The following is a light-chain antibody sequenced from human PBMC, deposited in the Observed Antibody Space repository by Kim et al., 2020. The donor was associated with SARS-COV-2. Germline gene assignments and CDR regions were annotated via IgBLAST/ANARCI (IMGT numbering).Light chain of an antibody. V-gene: IGLV2-8*01. Sequence: GQSVTISGTGTSSDVCGCNYVSGYQQHPGKAPKLLIYEVTTRPSGVPDRFAGSKSGNTASLTVSGLQAEDEADYYCSSYAGTDNLLFGGGTQLTVL. J-gene: IGLJ3*02. CDR2: EVT. CDR1: SSDVCGCNY. CDR3: SSYAGTDNLL.